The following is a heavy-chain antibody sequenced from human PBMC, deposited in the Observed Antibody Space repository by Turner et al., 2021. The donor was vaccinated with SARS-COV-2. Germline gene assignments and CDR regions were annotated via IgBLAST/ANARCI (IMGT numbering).Heavy chain of an antibody. CDR2: IDSGGST. CDR3: ARDANDFWSGSYAYGMDV. Sequence: EVQLVESGGGLVQPGGSLRLSCAASGFTVSSNYMSWVRQAPGKGLEWVSVIDSGGSTYYADSVKGRFTISRHNSKNTLYLQMNSLRAEDTAVYYCARDANDFWSGSYAYGMDVWGQGTTVTVSS. V-gene: IGHV3-53*04. D-gene: IGHD3-3*01. CDR1: GFTVSSNY. J-gene: IGHJ6*02.